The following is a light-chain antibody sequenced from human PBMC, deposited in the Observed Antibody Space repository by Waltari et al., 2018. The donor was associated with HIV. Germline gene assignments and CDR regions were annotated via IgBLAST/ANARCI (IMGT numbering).Light chain of an antibody. V-gene: IGKV4-1*01. CDR2: WAS. CDR3: QQYYSTPYT. Sequence: DLVMTQSPDSLAVSLGERATIHRKPSQSVLYSSHNKNYLAWYQQKPGHTPNLLIYWASTRESGVPDRFSGSGSGTDFTLTISSLQAEDVAVYYCQQYYSTPYTFGQGTKLEIK. J-gene: IGKJ2*01. CDR1: QSVLYSSHNKNY.